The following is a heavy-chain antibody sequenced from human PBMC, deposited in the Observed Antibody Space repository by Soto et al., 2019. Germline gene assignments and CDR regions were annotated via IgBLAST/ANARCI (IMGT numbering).Heavy chain of an antibody. Sequence: PGGSLRLSCAASGFNFRYYAMSWVRQAPGQGLEWVSVISGDGTVTDSADAVKGRFTTSRDNSRNTLYLQMHSLTAEDTAIYFCAKRNGDSGSSDSQALQYWGQGTLVTVSS. CDR1: GFNFRYYA. CDR3: AKRNGDSGSSDSQALQY. J-gene: IGHJ4*02. V-gene: IGHV3-23*01. D-gene: IGHD6-6*01. CDR2: ISGDGTVT.